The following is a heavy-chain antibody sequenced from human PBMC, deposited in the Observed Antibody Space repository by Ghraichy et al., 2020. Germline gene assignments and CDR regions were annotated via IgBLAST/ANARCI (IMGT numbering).Heavy chain of an antibody. V-gene: IGHV3-72*01. CDR1: GFTFSDHY. CDR3: TRVAIALVPYDW. Sequence: GGSLRLSCAASGFTFSDHYMDWVRQAPGKGLEWVARIRKKANSYTTEYAASVNGRFTISRDDSKSSLYLQMNSLKTEDTAVYYCTRVAIALVPYDWWGQGTLVTVSS. J-gene: IGHJ4*02. CDR2: IRKKANSYTT. D-gene: IGHD6-6*01.